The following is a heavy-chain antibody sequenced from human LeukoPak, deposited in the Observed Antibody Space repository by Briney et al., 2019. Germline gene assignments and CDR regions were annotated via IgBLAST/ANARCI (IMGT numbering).Heavy chain of an antibody. V-gene: IGHV3-23*01. Sequence: GGSLRLSCAASGFTFSSYDLSWVRQAQGQGLEWVAVISRSGSTPYYTASVKGRFTISRDNSKNTLFLQMNSLRAGDTAVYYCANLTPDSTTPTDFWGQGTLVTVSS. CDR2: ISRSGSTP. D-gene: IGHD1-1*01. CDR1: GFTFSSYD. CDR3: ANLTPDSTTPTDF. J-gene: IGHJ4*02.